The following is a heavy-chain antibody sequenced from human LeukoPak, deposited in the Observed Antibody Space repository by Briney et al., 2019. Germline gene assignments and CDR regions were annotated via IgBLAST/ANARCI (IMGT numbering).Heavy chain of an antibody. D-gene: IGHD3-10*01. CDR3: ARDVGPYGSGSYCDY. V-gene: IGHV1-2*02. CDR2: INPNSGGT. Sequence: GASVKVSCKASGYTFTGYYMHWVRQAPGQGLEWMGWINPNSGGTNYAQKFQGRVPMTRDTSISTAYMELSRLRSDDTAVYYCARDVGPYGSGSYCDYWGQGTLVTVSS. CDR1: GYTFTGYY. J-gene: IGHJ4*02.